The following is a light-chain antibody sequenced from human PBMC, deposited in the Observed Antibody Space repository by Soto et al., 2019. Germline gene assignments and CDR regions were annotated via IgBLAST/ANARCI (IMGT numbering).Light chain of an antibody. CDR1: SSDVGAYNY. J-gene: IGLJ3*02. V-gene: IGLV2-14*01. CDR2: EVS. Sequence: QSVLTQPASVSGSPGQSITISCTGTSSDVGAYNYVSWYQQHPGKAPKLMIYEVSNRPSGVSDLFSGSRSGNTASLTISGLQAEDESDYYCSSYTSSSTWVFGGGTQLTVL. CDR3: SSYTSSSTWV.